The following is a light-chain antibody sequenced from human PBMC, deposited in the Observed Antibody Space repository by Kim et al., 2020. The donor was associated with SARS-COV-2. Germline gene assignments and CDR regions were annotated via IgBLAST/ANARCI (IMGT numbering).Light chain of an antibody. J-gene: IGKJ2*01. CDR3: QQDHSYPYT. V-gene: IGKV1-5*03. Sequence: SAPVVDRDLITCRASQSISPWLAWYQRKPGTAPNLLIYTASRVESGVPSRFTGSGTGTEFTLTISSLQPDDFASYYCQQDHSYPYTFGQGTKREI. CDR2: TAS. CDR1: QSISPW.